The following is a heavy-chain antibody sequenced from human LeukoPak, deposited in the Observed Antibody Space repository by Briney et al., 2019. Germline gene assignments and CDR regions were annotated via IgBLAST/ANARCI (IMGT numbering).Heavy chain of an antibody. CDR3: GRAFGVVIYFDY. CDR1: GGSISSSNW. CDR2: IHHSGST. V-gene: IGHV4-4*02. J-gene: IGHJ4*02. D-gene: IGHD3-3*01. Sequence: SETLSLTCAVSGGSISSSNWWSWVRQPPGKGLEWIGSIHHSGSTYYNPSLKSRVTISVDTSKNQFSLKLSSVTAADTAVYYCGRAFGVVIYFDYWGQGTLVTVSS.